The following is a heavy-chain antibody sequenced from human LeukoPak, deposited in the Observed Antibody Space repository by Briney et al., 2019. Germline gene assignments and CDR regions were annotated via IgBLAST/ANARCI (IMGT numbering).Heavy chain of an antibody. CDR2: INPSGGST. J-gene: IGHJ4*02. CDR3: ARDPLNCGGDCYHFDY. D-gene: IGHD2-21*02. V-gene: IGHV1-46*01. Sequence: ASVKVSCKASGYTFTSYAMNWVRQAPGQGLEWMGIINPSGGSTRYAQKFQGRVTMTRDTSTNTVYMELSSLRSEDTAVYYCARDPLNCGGDCYHFDYWGQGTLVTVSS. CDR1: GYTFTSYA.